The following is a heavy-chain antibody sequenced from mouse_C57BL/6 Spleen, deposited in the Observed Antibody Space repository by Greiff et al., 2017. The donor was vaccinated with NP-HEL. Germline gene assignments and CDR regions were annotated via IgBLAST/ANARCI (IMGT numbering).Heavy chain of an antibody. CDR2: ISYDGSN. V-gene: IGHV3-6*01. Sequence: DVHLVESGPGLVKPSQSLSLTCSVTGYSITSGYYWNWIRQFPGNKLEWMGYISYDGSNNYNPSLKNRISITRDTSKNQFFLKLNSVTTEDTATYYCARVPYYYGPGFDYWGQGTTLTVSS. CDR1: GYSITSGYY. CDR3: ARVPYYYGPGFDY. J-gene: IGHJ2*01. D-gene: IGHD1-1*01.